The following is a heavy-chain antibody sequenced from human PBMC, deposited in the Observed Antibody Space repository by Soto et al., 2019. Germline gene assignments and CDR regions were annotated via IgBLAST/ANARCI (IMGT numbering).Heavy chain of an antibody. D-gene: IGHD3-10*01. CDR1: GASISTSYW. CDR2: IHYSGTT. Sequence: PSETLSLTCAVSGASISTSYWWSWVRQPPGKGLEWIGEIHYSGTTNYNPSLKSRVTISLDKSKNQFSLNLNSVTAADTAVYYCARVRREFDTSGPVDYWGQGTLVT. J-gene: IGHJ4*02. CDR3: ARVRREFDTSGPVDY. V-gene: IGHV4-4*02.